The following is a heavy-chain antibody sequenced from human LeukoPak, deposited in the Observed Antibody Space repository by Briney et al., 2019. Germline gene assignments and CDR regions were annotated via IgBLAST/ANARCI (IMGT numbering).Heavy chain of an antibody. Sequence: GGSLRLSCAASGFTFSAYTMNWVRQAPGKGLEWVSSISSSSDYISYADSVKGRFTISRDNAKNSLYLQMNSLRAEDTAVYYCASEGTTGTTWGPDYWGQGTLVTVSS. CDR1: GFTFSAYT. CDR2: ISSSSDYI. V-gene: IGHV3-21*01. D-gene: IGHD1-1*01. J-gene: IGHJ4*02. CDR3: ASEGTTGTTWGPDY.